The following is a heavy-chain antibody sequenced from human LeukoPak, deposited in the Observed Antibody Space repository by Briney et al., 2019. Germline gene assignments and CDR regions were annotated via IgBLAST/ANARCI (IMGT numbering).Heavy chain of an antibody. CDR3: ARGGSGWYTHFDY. D-gene: IGHD6-19*01. CDR2: INSDGSST. Sequence: GGSLRLSCAASGFTFSSYWMHWVRQAPGKGLVWVSRINSDGSSTSYADSVKGRFTISRDNAKNTLYLQMNSLRAEDTAVYYCARGGSGWYTHFDYWGQGTLVTVSS. J-gene: IGHJ4*02. CDR1: GFTFSSYW. V-gene: IGHV3-74*01.